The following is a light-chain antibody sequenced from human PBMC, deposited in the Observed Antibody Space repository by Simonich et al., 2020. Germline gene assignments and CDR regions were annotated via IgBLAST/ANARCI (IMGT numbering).Light chain of an antibody. V-gene: IGLV6-57*03. CDR2: EDN. CDR1: SGSIARNY. J-gene: IGLJ3*02. Sequence: FMLTQPHSVSESPGKTVTISCTRSSGSIARNYVQWYQQRPGSAPTPVIYEDNQRPSGVPDRVSGSIDSSSNSSSRTISGLKTEDEADYYCQSYDSSNWVFGGGTKLTVL. CDR3: QSYDSSNWV.